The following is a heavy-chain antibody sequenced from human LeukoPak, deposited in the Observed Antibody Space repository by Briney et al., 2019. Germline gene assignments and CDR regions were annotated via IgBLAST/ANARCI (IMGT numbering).Heavy chain of an antibody. CDR3: ARGLYHYDSSALDY. Sequence: SETLSLTCAVYGGSFSGYYWSWSRQPPGKGLEWIGEINHSGSTNYNPSLKSRVTISVDTSKNQFSLKLSSVTAADTAVYYCARGLYHYDSSALDYWGQGTLVTVSS. CDR1: GGSFSGYY. J-gene: IGHJ4*02. CDR2: INHSGST. V-gene: IGHV4-34*01. D-gene: IGHD3-22*01.